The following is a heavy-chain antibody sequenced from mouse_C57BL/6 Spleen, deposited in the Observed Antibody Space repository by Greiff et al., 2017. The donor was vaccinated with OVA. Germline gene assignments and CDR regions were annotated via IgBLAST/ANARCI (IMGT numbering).Heavy chain of an antibody. CDR3: ARSGGDGYYGVAY. CDR2: INPNNGGT. CDR1: GYTFTDYY. D-gene: IGHD2-3*01. Sequence: EVQLQQSGPELVKPGASVKISCKASGYTFTDYYMNWVKQSNGKSLEWIGDINPNNGGTSYNQKFKGKATLTVDKSSSTAYMELRSLTSEDSAVYYCARSGGDGYYGVAYWGQGTLVTVSA. V-gene: IGHV1-26*01. J-gene: IGHJ3*01.